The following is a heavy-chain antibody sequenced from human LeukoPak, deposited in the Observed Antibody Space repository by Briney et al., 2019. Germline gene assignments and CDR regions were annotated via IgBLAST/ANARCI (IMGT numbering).Heavy chain of an antibody. CDR2: IYDSGST. CDR3: ARGTAVAGT. V-gene: IGHV4-39*07. J-gene: IGHJ5*02. CDR1: GGSIRSSYYY. D-gene: IGHD6-19*01. Sequence: SETLSLTCTVSGGSIRSSYYYWGWIRKPPGRGLEWTGSIYDSGSTYYNPSLKSRVTISVDTSKNQFSLRLSSVTAADTAVYYCARGTAVAGTWGQGILVTVSS.